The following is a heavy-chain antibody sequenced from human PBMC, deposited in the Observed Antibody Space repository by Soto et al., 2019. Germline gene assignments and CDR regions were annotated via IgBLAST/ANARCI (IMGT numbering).Heavy chain of an antibody. D-gene: IGHD3-3*01. Sequence: ASVKVSCKASGYTFTSYDINWVRQATGQGLEWMGWMNPNSGNTGYAQKFQGRVTMTRNTSISTAYMELSSLRSEDTAVYYCARGYDFWSGYIVRAFDIWGQGTMVTVS. CDR2: MNPNSGNT. J-gene: IGHJ3*02. CDR3: ARGYDFWSGYIVRAFDI. V-gene: IGHV1-8*01. CDR1: GYTFTSYD.